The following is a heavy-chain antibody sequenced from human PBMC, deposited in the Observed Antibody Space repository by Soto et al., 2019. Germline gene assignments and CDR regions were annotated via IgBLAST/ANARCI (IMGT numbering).Heavy chain of an antibody. D-gene: IGHD3-16*02. CDR3: AKDLVWGSYRFRVLDY. CDR1: GFAFISYG. V-gene: IGHV3-30*18. Sequence: WGSLRLSCAASGFAFISYGIRWFGQAPGKGLEWVAVISYDGSNKYYADSVKGRFTISRDNSKNTLYLQMNSLRAEDTAVYYCAKDLVWGSYRFRVLDYWGQGTLVTVSS. CDR2: ISYDGSNK. J-gene: IGHJ4*02.